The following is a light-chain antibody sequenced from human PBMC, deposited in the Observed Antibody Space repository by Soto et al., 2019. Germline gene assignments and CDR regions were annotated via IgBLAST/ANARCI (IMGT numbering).Light chain of an antibody. CDR1: QSVSSN. Sequence: EIVMTQSPATLSVSPGERATLSCRASQSVSSNLAWYQQKPGQAPRLLIYGASSRATGIPDRFSGSGSGTDFTLTISRLEPEDFAVYYCQQYNNWAVTFGQGTKVDIK. V-gene: IGKV3D-15*01. CDR2: GAS. CDR3: QQYNNWAVT. J-gene: IGKJ1*01.